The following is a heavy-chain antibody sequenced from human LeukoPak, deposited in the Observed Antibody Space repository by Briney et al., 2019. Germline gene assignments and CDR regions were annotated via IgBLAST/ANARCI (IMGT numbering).Heavy chain of an antibody. D-gene: IGHD2-2*01. CDR3: AKGPAAMPAFDYYYYYMDV. CDR1: GFTFSSYW. J-gene: IGHJ6*03. Sequence: GGSLRLSCAASGFTFSSYWMSWVRQAPGKGLEWVANIKQDGSEKYYVDSVKGRFTISRDNSKNTLYLQMNSLRAEDTAVYYCAKGPAAMPAFDYYYYYMDVWGKGTTVTISS. V-gene: IGHV3-7*01. CDR2: IKQDGSEK.